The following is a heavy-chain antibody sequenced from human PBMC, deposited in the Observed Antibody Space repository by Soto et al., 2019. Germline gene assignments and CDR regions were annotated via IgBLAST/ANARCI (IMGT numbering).Heavy chain of an antibody. V-gene: IGHV3-30*18. CDR3: VKRGDEKSLDI. CDR1: GFTFRNYG. CDR2: VSSDGKIE. Sequence: QVQLVESGGGVVQPGTSLKLSCVASGFTFRNYGMHWVRQAPGKRLEWVAAVSSDGKIEFYLDSVKGRFTISRDNSRNTLYLQVNSVRAEDTALYYCVKRGDEKSLDIWGQGTMVAVSS. J-gene: IGHJ3*02.